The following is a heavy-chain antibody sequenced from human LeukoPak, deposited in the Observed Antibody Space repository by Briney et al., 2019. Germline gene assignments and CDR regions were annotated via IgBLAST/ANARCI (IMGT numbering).Heavy chain of an antibody. V-gene: IGHV4-39*07. Sequence: SETLSLTCTVSGGSISSSSYYWGWIRQPPGKGLEWIGSIYTSGSTNYNPSLKSRVTISVDTSKNQFSLKLSSVTAADTAVYYCAREGRYYYDSSGYTSVGAFDIWGQGTMVTVSS. CDR1: GGSISSSSYY. J-gene: IGHJ3*02. D-gene: IGHD3-22*01. CDR2: IYTSGST. CDR3: AREGRYYYDSSGYTSVGAFDI.